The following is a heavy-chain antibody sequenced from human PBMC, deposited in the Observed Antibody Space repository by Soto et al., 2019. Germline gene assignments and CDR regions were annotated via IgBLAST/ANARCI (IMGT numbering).Heavy chain of an antibody. J-gene: IGHJ6*02. Sequence: QVQLVQSGAEVKMPGASVKVSCKASGYSFTSYYIHWVRQAPGQGLEWMGVINPSSGSTTNAQKFQGRVTMTRDTSTSTVYRELSSLTSEDTAVHYCVRAAAAGNGRRLDVWGQGTTVTVSS. V-gene: IGHV1-46*01. CDR1: GYSFTSYY. CDR2: INPSSGST. CDR3: VRAAAAGNGRRLDV. D-gene: IGHD6-13*01.